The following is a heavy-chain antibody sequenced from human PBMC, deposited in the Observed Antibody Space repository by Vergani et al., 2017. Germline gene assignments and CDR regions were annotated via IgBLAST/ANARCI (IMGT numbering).Heavy chain of an antibody. Sequence: EVQLVESGGGLVQPGGSLRLSCAASGFTFSSYSMNWVRQAPGKGLEWVSYISSSSSTIYYADSVTSRFTISRDNAKNSLYLQMNSLRDEDTAVYYCARTPGYSSGWDLDYWGQGTLVTVSS. CDR2: ISSSSSTI. CDR3: ARTPGYSSGWDLDY. CDR1: GFTFSSYS. D-gene: IGHD6-19*01. V-gene: IGHV3-48*02. J-gene: IGHJ4*02.